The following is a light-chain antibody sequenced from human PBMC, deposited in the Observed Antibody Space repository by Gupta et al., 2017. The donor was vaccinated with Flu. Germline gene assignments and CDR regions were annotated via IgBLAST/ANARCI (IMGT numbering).Light chain of an antibody. V-gene: IGLV2-8*01. Sequence: QSALTQPPSASGPPGQSITISCTGTSSDIGAYKYVSWHQQHAGKAPKLIIYEVTTRPSGVPDRFSGSKSGNTTSLTVSGLQAEDEGDYYCSSHTVSDTFVFGTGTAVTVL. CDR3: SSHTVSDTFV. J-gene: IGLJ1*01. CDR1: SSDIGAYKY. CDR2: EVT.